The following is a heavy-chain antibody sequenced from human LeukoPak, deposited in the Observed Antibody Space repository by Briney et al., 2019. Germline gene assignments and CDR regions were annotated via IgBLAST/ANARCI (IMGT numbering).Heavy chain of an antibody. CDR3: ARGRFTMVRGRAIDY. D-gene: IGHD3-10*01. J-gene: IGHJ4*02. V-gene: IGHV4-59*01. CDR1: GGSISSYY. CDR2: IYYSGST. Sequence: PSETLSLTCTVSGGSISSYYWSWIRQPPGKGLEWIGYIYYSGSTNYNPSLKSRVTISVDTSKNQFSLKLSSVTAADTAVYYCARGRFTMVRGRAIDYWGQGTLVTVSS.